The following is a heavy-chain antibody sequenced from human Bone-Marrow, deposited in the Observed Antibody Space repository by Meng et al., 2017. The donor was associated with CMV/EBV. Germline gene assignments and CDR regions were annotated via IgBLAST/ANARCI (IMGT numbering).Heavy chain of an antibody. D-gene: IGHD2-8*01. Sequence: GESLKISCAASGFTFSSYDMHWVRQATGKGLEWVSAIGTAGDTYYPGSVKGRFTISRDNAKNLMYLQMNSLRAEDTAVYYCARDRVSGGDVFDIWGQGTMVTVSS. J-gene: IGHJ3*02. CDR2: IGTAGDT. CDR3: ARDRVSGGDVFDI. V-gene: IGHV3-13*01. CDR1: GFTFSSYD.